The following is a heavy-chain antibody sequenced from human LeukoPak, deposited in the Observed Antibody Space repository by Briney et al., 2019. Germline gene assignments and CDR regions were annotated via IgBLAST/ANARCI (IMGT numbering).Heavy chain of an antibody. J-gene: IGHJ4*02. Sequence: SVKVSCKASGGTFSSYAISWVRQAPGQGLEWMGGIIPMSGTVNNAQKFQGRVTITADKSTGTAYMELSSLRSDDTAVYYCARETGYAYGRAPLDYWGQGTLVTVSS. CDR1: GGTFSSYA. CDR2: IIPMSGTV. V-gene: IGHV1-69*06. CDR3: ARETGYAYGRAPLDY. D-gene: IGHD5-18*01.